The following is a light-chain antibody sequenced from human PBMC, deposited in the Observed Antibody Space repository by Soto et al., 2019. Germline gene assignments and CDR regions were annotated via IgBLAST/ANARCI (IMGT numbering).Light chain of an antibody. CDR2: DAS. CDR3: QEYSKWPSRT. CDR1: QSISIY. J-gene: IGKJ1*01. V-gene: IGKV3-11*01. Sequence: EIVLTQSPDTLSLSPWDISTLSVSSSQSISIYLAWYQQKPGQSPRLLIYDASNRATGIPARFSGSGSGTEFTLAISSLQSEDFAVYYCQEYSKWPSRTFGPGTKVDIK.